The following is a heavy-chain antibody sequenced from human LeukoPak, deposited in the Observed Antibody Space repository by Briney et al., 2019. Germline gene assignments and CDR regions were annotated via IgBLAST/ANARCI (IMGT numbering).Heavy chain of an antibody. V-gene: IGHV3-7*01. CDR3: ARDAIAAAGTNWFDP. CDR1: GFTFRNYW. D-gene: IGHD6-13*01. J-gene: IGHJ5*02. Sequence: PGGSLRLSCATSGFTFRNYWMSWVRQAPGKGLQWVANIKQDGSQKYYVDSVKGRFTISRDNAKNSLFLQMDSLRAEDTAVYYCARDAIAAAGTNWFDPWGQGTLVTVSS. CDR2: IKQDGSQK.